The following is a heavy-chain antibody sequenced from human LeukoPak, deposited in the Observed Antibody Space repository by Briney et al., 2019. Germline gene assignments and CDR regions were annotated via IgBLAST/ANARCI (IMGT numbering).Heavy chain of an antibody. Sequence: GESLKIFCKGSGYSFTSYWIGWVRQMPGKGLEWMGIIYPGDSDTRYSPSFQGQVTISADKSISTAYLQWSSLKASDTAMYYCARPYYDFWSGYYIGYWGQGTLVTVSS. CDR1: GYSFTSYW. V-gene: IGHV5-51*01. CDR2: IYPGDSDT. J-gene: IGHJ4*02. CDR3: ARPYYDFWSGYYIGY. D-gene: IGHD3-3*01.